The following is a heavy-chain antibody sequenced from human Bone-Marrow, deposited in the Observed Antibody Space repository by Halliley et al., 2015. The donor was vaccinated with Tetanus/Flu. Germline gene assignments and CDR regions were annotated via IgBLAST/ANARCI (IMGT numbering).Heavy chain of an antibody. V-gene: IGHV3-7*03. CDR1: GFTFSASW. CDR3: ARGDNAFPI. J-gene: IGHJ3*02. Sequence: SGFTFSASWMNWVRQAPGKGLEWVAKIKEDGSEKYYMDSVWDRFTISRDNTKNSLYLQMNSLRTEDTALYYCARGDNAFPIWGQGTMVTVSS. CDR2: IKEDGSEK.